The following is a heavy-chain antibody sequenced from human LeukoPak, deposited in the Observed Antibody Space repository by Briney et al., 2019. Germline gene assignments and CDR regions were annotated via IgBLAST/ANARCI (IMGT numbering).Heavy chain of an antibody. Sequence: ASVKVSCKAPGYTFTTYGLGWVRQAPGQGLEWMGRISVYNANTNYAQRLQDRVTMTTDTSTSTAYMELRSLRSDDTAVYYCARIPSIRFLEWLYYFDYWGQGTLVTVSS. D-gene: IGHD3-3*01. J-gene: IGHJ4*02. V-gene: IGHV1-18*01. CDR1: GYTFTTYG. CDR3: ARIPSIRFLEWLYYFDY. CDR2: ISVYNANT.